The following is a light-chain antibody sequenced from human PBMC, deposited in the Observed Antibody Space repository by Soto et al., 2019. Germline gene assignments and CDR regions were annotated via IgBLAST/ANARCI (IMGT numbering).Light chain of an antibody. J-gene: IGKJ4*01. CDR3: QHRSNWPLT. Sequence: EVLLTQSPATLSLSPGERATLSCKASQSVSYYLAWYQQKPGQGPRLLIYDAINRAPGIPARFTGSGSGTDFTLTISNLEPEDFAVYYCQHRSNWPLTFGGGTKVDI. CDR2: DAI. V-gene: IGKV3-11*01. CDR1: QSVSYY.